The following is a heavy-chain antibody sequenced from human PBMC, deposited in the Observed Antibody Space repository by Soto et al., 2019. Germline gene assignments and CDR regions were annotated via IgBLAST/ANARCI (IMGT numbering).Heavy chain of an antibody. CDR2: ISYDGSNK. D-gene: IGHD3-10*01. J-gene: IGHJ6*02. V-gene: IGHV3-30*18. CDR1: GFTFSSYG. Sequence: LRLSCAASGFTFSSYGMHWVRQAPGKGLEWVAVISYDGSNKYYADSVKGRFTISRDNSKNTLYLQMNSLRAEDTAVYYCAKDSPMVRGYGMDVWGQGTTVTVSS. CDR3: AKDSPMVRGYGMDV.